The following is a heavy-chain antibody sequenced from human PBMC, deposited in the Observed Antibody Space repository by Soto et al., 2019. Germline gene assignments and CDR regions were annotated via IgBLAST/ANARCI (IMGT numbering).Heavy chain of an antibody. D-gene: IGHD1-26*01. V-gene: IGHV1-69*01. Sequence: QVQLVQSGAEVKKPGSSVKVSGKASGGTFRSYAICWVRQAPGQGLEWMGGIIPIFGTANYAQQCQGRGTITANESPSTASMELSSLRSEDTAVYYCSIEPSAVTRIVGATNVWGYWGQGTLVNASS. CDR2: IIPIFGTA. CDR3: SIEPSAVTRIVGATNVWGY. CDR1: GGTFRSYA. J-gene: IGHJ4*02.